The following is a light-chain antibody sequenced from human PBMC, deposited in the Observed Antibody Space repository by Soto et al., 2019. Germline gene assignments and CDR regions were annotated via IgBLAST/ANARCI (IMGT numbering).Light chain of an antibody. CDR2: AAS. V-gene: IGKV1-6*01. Sequence: AIQMTQSPSSLSASVGDRVTITCRESSGIKNNLAWYQQKPGKAPKLLIYAASSLQIGVPYRFSGCGSGTDFALTISSLQPEDFAIYYCLQDYSYPLTFGEGTKVDI. J-gene: IGKJ1*01. CDR3: LQDYSYPLT. CDR1: SGIKNN.